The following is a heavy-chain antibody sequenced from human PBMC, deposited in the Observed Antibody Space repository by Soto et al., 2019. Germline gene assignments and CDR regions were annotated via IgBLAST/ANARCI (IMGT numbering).Heavy chain of an antibody. CDR2: INAANGDT. CDR1: GYTFTSYG. J-gene: IGHJ5*02. V-gene: IGHV1-3*01. D-gene: IGHD6-13*01. Sequence: ASVKVSCTASGYTFTSYGIHWLRQSPGQRLEWIGWINAANGDTKYSPKFQGRVTITRDTSASTAYMELSSLRSEDTAVYYCVRRHVSATGIDWFDPWGQGTLVTVSS. CDR3: VRRHVSATGIDWFDP.